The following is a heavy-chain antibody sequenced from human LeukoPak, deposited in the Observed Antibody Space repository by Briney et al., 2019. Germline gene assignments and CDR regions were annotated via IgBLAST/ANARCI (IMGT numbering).Heavy chain of an antibody. D-gene: IGHD3-22*01. Sequence: PSETLPLTCTVSGDSIGSHYWSWIRQPPGKGLEWIGYIFYVGSTNYNPSLKSRVTISVDTSKNQFSLKLNSVTAADTAVYYCARDYYDSRGEAFDIWGQGTMVTVSS. CDR3: ARDYYDSRGEAFDI. V-gene: IGHV4-59*11. CDR2: IFYVGST. CDR1: GDSIGSHY. J-gene: IGHJ3*02.